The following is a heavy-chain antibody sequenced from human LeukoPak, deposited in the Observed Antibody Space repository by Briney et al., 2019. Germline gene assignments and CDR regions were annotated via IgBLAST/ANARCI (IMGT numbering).Heavy chain of an antibody. CDR3: ARQRRNHYFDY. CDR1: GGSISSYY. V-gene: IGHV4-59*08. CDR2: IYYSGST. Sequence: SETLSLTCTVSGGSISSYYWSWIRQPPGKGLEWIGYIYYSGSTNYNPSLKSRVTISVDTSKNQFSLKLSSVTAADTAVYYCARQRRNHYFDYWGQGTLVTVSS. J-gene: IGHJ4*02.